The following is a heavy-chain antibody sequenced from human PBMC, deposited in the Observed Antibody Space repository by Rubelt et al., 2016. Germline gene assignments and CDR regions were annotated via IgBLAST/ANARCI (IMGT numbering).Heavy chain of an antibody. CDR2: ISGSGGST. J-gene: IGHJ3*02. Sequence: GVLVQPGGSLRLSCAASGFTFSNFAMTWVRQAPGRGLEWVSSISGSGGSTYYADFARGRFIISRDNSKNTVYLQMSSLRAEDTAVYSCARWSNGDYGAFDIWGQGTMLTVSS. V-gene: IGHV3-23*01. D-gene: IGHD4-17*01. CDR1: GFTFSNFA. CDR3: ARWSNGDYGAFDI.